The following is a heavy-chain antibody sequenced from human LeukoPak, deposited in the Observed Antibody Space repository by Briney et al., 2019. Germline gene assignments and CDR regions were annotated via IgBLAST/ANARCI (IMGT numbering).Heavy chain of an antibody. CDR2: INTDGSDT. V-gene: IGHV3-74*03. CDR1: GLTFSSNY. J-gene: IGHJ4*02. D-gene: IGHD3-10*01. CDR3: ARALRSPGDSGLDY. Sequence: GGSLRLSCAASGLTFSSNYMHWVRQAPGKGLVWVSRINTDGSDTTYADFVKGRFTISRDNAKNTLYLEMNSLRAEDTAVYYCARALRSPGDSGLDYWGQGALVTVSS.